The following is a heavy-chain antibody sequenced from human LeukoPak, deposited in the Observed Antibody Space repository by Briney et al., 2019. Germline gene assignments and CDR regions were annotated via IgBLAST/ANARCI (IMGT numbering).Heavy chain of an antibody. CDR3: ARGVQQLALDY. CDR1: GGSFSGYY. J-gene: IGHJ4*02. V-gene: IGHV4-34*01. Sequence: SETLSLTRAVYGGSFSGYYWSWIRQPPGKGLEWIGEINHSGSTNYNPSLKSRVTISVDTSKNQFSLKLSSVTAADTAVYYCARGVQQLALDYWGQGTWSPSPQ. D-gene: IGHD6-13*01. CDR2: INHSGST.